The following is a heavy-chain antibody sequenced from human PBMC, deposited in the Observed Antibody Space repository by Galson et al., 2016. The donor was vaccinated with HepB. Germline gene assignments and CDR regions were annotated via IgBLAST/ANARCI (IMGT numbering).Heavy chain of an antibody. CDR3: AQIRYTNTWYSYYYGMDV. Sequence: PALVKPTQTLTLTCTFSGFSLSTSGMRVIWIRQPPGKALEWLSLIDGGGDKYYSISLKTRLTISKDTSKNQVFLTMTNMTPVDTGTYYCAQIRYTNTWYSYYYGMDVWGQGTAVTVSS. D-gene: IGHD6-13*01. CDR2: IDGGGDK. CDR1: GFSLSTSGMR. V-gene: IGHV2-70*01. J-gene: IGHJ6*02.